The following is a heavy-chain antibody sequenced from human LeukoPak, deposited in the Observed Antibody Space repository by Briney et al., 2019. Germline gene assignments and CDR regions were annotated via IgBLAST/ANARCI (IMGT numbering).Heavy chain of an antibody. CDR3: AREPTTVTTAFDY. D-gene: IGHD4-17*01. CDR2: ISSSSSYI. J-gene: IGHJ4*02. V-gene: IGHV3-21*01. Sequence: SGGSLRLSCAASGFTFSGYSMNWVRQAPGKGLEWVSSISSSSSYIYYADSVKGRFTISRDNAKNSLYLQMNSLRAEDTAVYYCAREPTTVTTAFDYWGQGTLVTVSS. CDR1: GFTFSGYS.